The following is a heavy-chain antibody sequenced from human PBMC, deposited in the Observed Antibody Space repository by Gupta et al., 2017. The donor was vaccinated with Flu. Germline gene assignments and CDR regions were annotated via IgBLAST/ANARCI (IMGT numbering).Heavy chain of an antibody. Sequence: QVQLVESGGGVVQPGRSLRLSCAASGFTFSSYGMHWVRQAPGKGLEWVAVIWYDGSNKYYADSVKGRFTISRDNSKNTLYLQMNSLRAEDTAVYYCARDRDYDSSGYLDYWGQGTLVTVSS. D-gene: IGHD3-22*01. V-gene: IGHV3-33*01. J-gene: IGHJ4*02. CDR3: ARDRDYDSSGYLDY. CDR1: GFTFSSYG. CDR2: IWYDGSNK.